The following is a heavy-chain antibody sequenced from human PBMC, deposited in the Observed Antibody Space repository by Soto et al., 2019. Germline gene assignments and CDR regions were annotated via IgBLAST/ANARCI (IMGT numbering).Heavy chain of an antibody. Sequence: GGSLRLSCAASGFTFSSYSMNWVRQAPGKGLEWVSSISSSSSYIYYADSVKGRFTISRDNTKNSLYLQMNSLRAEDTAVYYCARLESSWYVDYWGQGTLVTVSS. J-gene: IGHJ4*02. D-gene: IGHD6-13*01. CDR3: ARLESSWYVDY. CDR2: ISSSSSYI. CDR1: GFTFSSYS. V-gene: IGHV3-21*01.